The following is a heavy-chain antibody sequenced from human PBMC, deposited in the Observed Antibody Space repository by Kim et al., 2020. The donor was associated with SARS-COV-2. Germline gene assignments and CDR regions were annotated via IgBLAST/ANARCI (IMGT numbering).Heavy chain of an antibody. Sequence: SETLSLTCTVSGGSISSGGYYWSWIRQHPGKGLEWIGYIYYSGSTYYNPSLKSRVTISVDTSKNQFSLKLSSVTAADTAVYYCARDRGSGSYYNPGGFDPWGQGTLVTVSS. J-gene: IGHJ5*02. V-gene: IGHV4-31*03. CDR3: ARDRGSGSYYNPGGFDP. D-gene: IGHD3-10*01. CDR2: IYYSGST. CDR1: GGSISSGGYY.